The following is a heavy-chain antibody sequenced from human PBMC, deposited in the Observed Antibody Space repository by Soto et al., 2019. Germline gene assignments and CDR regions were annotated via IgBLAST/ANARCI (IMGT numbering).Heavy chain of an antibody. CDR1: GYTFTSYG. J-gene: IGHJ4*02. V-gene: IGHV1-18*01. CDR3: ARLGLTEYYFDY. Sequence: ASVKVSCKASGYTFTSYGITWVRQAPGQGLEWMGWISPYNANTNYAQNLQGRVTMTTDTSTSTAYMELRSLRSDDTAVYYCARLGLTEYYFDYWGLGTVVTVSS. D-gene: IGHD7-27*01. CDR2: ISPYNANT.